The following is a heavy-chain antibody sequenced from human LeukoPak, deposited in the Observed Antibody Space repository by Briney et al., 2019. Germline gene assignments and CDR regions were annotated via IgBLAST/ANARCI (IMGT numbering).Heavy chain of an antibody. J-gene: IGHJ4*02. V-gene: IGHV3-30*18. CDR2: ISYDGSNK. Sequence: GGSLRLSCAASGFTFSSYGMHWVRQAPGKGLEWVAVISYDGSNKYYADSVKGRFTISRDNSKNTLYLEMNSLRAEDTAVYYCAKVHSSGWYFFDYWGQGTLVTVSS. CDR1: GFTFSSYG. D-gene: IGHD6-19*01. CDR3: AKVHSSGWYFFDY.